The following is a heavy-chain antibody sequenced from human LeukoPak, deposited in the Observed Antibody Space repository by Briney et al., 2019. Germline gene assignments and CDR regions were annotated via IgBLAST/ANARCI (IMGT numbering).Heavy chain of an antibody. Sequence: SETLSLTCAVYGGSFSGYYWSWIRQPPGKGLEWIGEINHSGSTNYNPSLKSRVTISVDTSKNQSSLKLSSVTAADTAVYFCSRAVAGSVGWFDPWGQGTLVTVSS. D-gene: IGHD6-19*01. CDR2: INHSGST. J-gene: IGHJ5*02. CDR3: SRAVAGSVGWFDP. V-gene: IGHV4-34*01. CDR1: GGSFSGYY.